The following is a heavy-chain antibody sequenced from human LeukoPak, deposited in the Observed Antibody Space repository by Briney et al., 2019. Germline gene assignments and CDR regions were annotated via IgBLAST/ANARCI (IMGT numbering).Heavy chain of an antibody. V-gene: IGHV4-59*01. CDR1: GGSISSYY. CDR2: IYYSGST. CDR3: ARISGSYSAANFDY. D-gene: IGHD1-26*01. Sequence: PSETLSLTCTVPGGSISSYYWSWIRQPPGKGLEWIGYIYYSGSTNYNPSLKSRVTISVDTSKNQFSLKLSSVTAADTAVYYCARISGSYSAANFDYWGQGTLVTVSS. J-gene: IGHJ4*02.